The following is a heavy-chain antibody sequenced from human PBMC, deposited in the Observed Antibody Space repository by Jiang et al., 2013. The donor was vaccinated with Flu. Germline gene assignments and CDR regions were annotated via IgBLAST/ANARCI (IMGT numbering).Heavy chain of an antibody. J-gene: IGHJ4*02. CDR2: ISGISNSYI. D-gene: IGHD4-17*01. CDR3: ARPTVNDYGDFDY. V-gene: IGHV3-21*01. CDR1: GFTFSSYN. Sequence: VQLVESGGGLVKPGGSLRLSCAASGFTFSSYNMHWVRQAPGKGLEWVSSISGISNSYIHYADSVKGRFTISRDNAKNSLYLQMNSLRAEDTAVYYCARPTVNDYGDFDYWGQGTLV.